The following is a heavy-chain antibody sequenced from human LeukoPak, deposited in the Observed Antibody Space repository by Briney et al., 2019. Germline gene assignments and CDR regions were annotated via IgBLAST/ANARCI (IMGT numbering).Heavy chain of an antibody. V-gene: IGHV3-30*18. CDR1: RFTFSRYW. CDR3: AKQVLYDFWSGYHYQGYYFDY. J-gene: IGHJ4*02. Sequence: GGSLRLSCAASRFTFSRYWMSWVRQAPGKGLEWVAVISYGGSNKYYADSVKGRFTISRDNSKNTLYLQMNSLRAEDTAVYYCAKQVLYDFWSGYHYQGYYFDYWGQGTLVTVSS. D-gene: IGHD3-3*01. CDR2: ISYGGSNK.